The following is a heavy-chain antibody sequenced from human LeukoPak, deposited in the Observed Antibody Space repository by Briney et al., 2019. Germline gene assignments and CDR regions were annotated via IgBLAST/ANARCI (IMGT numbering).Heavy chain of an antibody. V-gene: IGHV3-30*18. Sequence: GRSLRLSCAASGFSFSSYGMHWVRQAPGKGLEWVAVISNDGSITKYGDSVKGRFTISRDNSKNTLYVQMNSLRTDDAAVYYCAKSKSPYPMDYIFDFWGQGTLVTVSS. J-gene: IGHJ4*02. CDR2: ISNDGSIT. CDR3: AKSKSPYPMDYIFDF. CDR1: GFSFSSYG. D-gene: IGHD4-11*01.